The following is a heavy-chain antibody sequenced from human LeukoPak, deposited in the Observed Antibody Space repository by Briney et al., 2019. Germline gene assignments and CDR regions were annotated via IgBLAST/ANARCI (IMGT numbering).Heavy chain of an antibody. CDR3: ARGGMVRDRRHFQFDY. J-gene: IGHJ4*02. V-gene: IGHV1-46*01. CDR1: GYTFTSYS. Sequence: ASVKVSFKSSGYTFTSYSMHCVRQAPGQGLKWMGIINPSGCCTIYAQKFQGRVTMTRDTSTSTVYMYLTSLISEDTAVYYCARGGMVRDRRHFQFDYWCQGTLVTVSS. D-gene: IGHD3-10*01. CDR2: INPSGCCT.